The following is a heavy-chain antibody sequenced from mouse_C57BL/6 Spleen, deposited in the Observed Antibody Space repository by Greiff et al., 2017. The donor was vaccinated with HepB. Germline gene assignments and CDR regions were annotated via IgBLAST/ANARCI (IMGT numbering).Heavy chain of an antibody. Sequence: EVQRVESGPGLVKPSQSLSLTCSVTGYSITSGYYWNWIRQFPGNKLEWMGYISYDGSNNYNPSLKNRISITRDTSKNQFFLKLNSVTTEDTATYYCATLPLYFDVWGTGTTVTVSS. V-gene: IGHV3-6*01. CDR3: ATLPLYFDV. CDR1: GYSITSGYY. J-gene: IGHJ1*03. CDR2: ISYDGSN. D-gene: IGHD2-1*01.